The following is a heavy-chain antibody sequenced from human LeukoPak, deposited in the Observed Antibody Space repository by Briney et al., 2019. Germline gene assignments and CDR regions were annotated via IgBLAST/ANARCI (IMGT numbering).Heavy chain of an antibody. Sequence: GGSLRLSCAASGFTFSSYAMHWVRQAPGKGLEWVAVISYAGINKYYADSVKGRFTISRDNSKNALYVQMNSLRAEDTAVYYCSRGGYCSGGTCSAYPFDYWGQGTLVTVSS. CDR2: ISYAGINK. J-gene: IGHJ4*02. V-gene: IGHV3-30*04. CDR3: SRGGYCSGGTCSAYPFDY. D-gene: IGHD2-15*01. CDR1: GFTFSSYA.